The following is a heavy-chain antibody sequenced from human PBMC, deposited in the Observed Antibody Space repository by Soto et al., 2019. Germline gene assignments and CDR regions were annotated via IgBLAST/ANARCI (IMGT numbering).Heavy chain of an antibody. CDR3: ARGGVARGVISYTNWFDP. D-gene: IGHD3-10*01. V-gene: IGHV1-18*01. CDR2: ISAYNGNT. J-gene: IGHJ5*02. Sequence: AASVKVSCKASGYTFTSYGISWVRQAPGQGLEWMGWISAYNGNTNYAQKLQGRVTMTTDTSTSTAYMELRSLRSDDTAVYYCARGGVARGVISYTNWFDPWGQGTLVTVSS. CDR1: GYTFTSYG.